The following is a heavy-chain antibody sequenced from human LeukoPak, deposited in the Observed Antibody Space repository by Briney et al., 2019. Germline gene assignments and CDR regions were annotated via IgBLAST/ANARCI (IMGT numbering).Heavy chain of an antibody. V-gene: IGHV4-59*01. CDR3: ARLGYSGYVVDY. D-gene: IGHD5-12*01. Sequence: SETLSLTCTVSGGSISSYQWSWIRQPPGKGLEWIGYIYYSGNTNYNPSLKSRVTISVDTSKNQFSLKLSSVTAADTAVYYCARLGYSGYVVDYWGQGTLVTVSS. CDR1: GGSISSYQ. J-gene: IGHJ4*02. CDR2: IYYSGNT.